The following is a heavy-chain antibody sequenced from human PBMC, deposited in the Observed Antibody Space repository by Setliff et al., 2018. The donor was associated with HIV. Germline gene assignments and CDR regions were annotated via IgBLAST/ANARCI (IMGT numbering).Heavy chain of an antibody. Sequence: SETLSLTCTVTGYSISSGYYWAWIRQPPGKGLEWIGYIYHAGNTYYNPSLKSRVAISVDTSKNQISLRLNSLTAADTAVYYCARGTTLNVVPDAFDIWGQGTMVTV. V-gene: IGHV4-38-2*02. CDR2: IYHAGNT. J-gene: IGHJ3*02. CDR3: ARGTTLNVVPDAFDI. CDR1: GYSISSGYY. D-gene: IGHD4-17*01.